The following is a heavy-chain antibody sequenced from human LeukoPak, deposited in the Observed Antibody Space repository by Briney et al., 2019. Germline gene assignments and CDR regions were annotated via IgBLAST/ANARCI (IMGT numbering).Heavy chain of an antibody. V-gene: IGHV3-21*01. Sequence: GGSLRLSCAASGFTFSSYSMNWVRQAPRKGLEWVSSISSSSGYIYYADSVKGRFTISRDNAKSSLYLQMNSLRAEDTAIYYCAREIISSACFDYWGQGILVTVSS. J-gene: IGHJ4*02. CDR3: AREIISSACFDY. CDR1: GFTFSSYS. CDR2: ISSSSGYI. D-gene: IGHD2/OR15-2a*01.